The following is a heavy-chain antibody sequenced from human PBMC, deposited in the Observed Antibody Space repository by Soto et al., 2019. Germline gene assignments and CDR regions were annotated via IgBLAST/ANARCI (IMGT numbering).Heavy chain of an antibody. Sequence: QVQLVQSGAEVKKPWSSVKVSCKASGGTFSSYAISWVRRAPGQGLEWMGGIIPILGTANYAQKFQGRVTITADESTSTAYMEVSSLRSEDTAVYYCARCVVTSLYYYYGMDVWGQGTMVTVSS. CDR1: GGTFSSYA. CDR3: ARCVVTSLYYYYGMDV. V-gene: IGHV1-69*01. CDR2: IIPILGTA. D-gene: IGHD2-21*02. J-gene: IGHJ6*02.